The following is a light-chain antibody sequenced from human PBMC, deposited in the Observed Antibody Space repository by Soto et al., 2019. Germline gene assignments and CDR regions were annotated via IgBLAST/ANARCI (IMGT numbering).Light chain of an antibody. Sequence: EIQMTQSPSTLSASIGDRATLTCRASQTISSWLAWYQQKPGKAPKLLIYGASSLQSGVPSRFSGSGSGTEFTLTISSLQPEDFATYYCQQSYSTPTFGQGTKVDIK. CDR2: GAS. J-gene: IGKJ1*01. CDR1: QTISSW. CDR3: QQSYSTPT. V-gene: IGKV1-39*01.